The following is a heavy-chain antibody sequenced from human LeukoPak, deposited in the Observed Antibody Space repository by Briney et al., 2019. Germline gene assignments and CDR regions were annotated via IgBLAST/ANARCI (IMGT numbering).Heavy chain of an antibody. CDR1: DGSIRRYY. Sequence: KTSETLSLTCTVSDGSIRRYYWSWIRQSPGKGLEWIGYIYYTGSTDYNPSLKSRVTISIDTSKNQFSLKLSSVTAADTAVYYCAREVGGSYYGYWGQGTLVTVSS. V-gene: IGHV4-59*01. CDR2: IYYTGST. D-gene: IGHD3-16*01. J-gene: IGHJ4*02. CDR3: AREVGGSYYGY.